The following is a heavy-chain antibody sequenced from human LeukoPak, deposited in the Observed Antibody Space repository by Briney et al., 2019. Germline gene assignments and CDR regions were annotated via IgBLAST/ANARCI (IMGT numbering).Heavy chain of an antibody. CDR3: ANKGSAIDY. V-gene: IGHV3-48*03. D-gene: IGHD5-18*01. CDR2: ISNSGDTR. Sequence: GGSLRLSCAASGFIFSSYEMNWVRQTPGKGLEWVSYISNSGDTRYYADSVKGRFTISRDNAKNSVFLQMNSLRAEDTAVYYCANKGSAIDYRGQGTLVTVSS. CDR1: GFIFSSYE. J-gene: IGHJ4*02.